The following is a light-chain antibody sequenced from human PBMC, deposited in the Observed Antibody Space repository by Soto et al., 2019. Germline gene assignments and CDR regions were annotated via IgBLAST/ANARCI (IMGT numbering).Light chain of an antibody. Sequence: DIQMTQSTSSLSASVGYRVTITCRASQAISSWLAWYQQKPGRAPKLLIYSASSLQNGAPSRFTGSGSGTDFTLTITSLQPDDTAIYYCQQARSLPLTFGGGTKVDI. CDR1: QAISSW. V-gene: IGKV1-12*01. CDR3: QQARSLPLT. CDR2: SAS. J-gene: IGKJ4*01.